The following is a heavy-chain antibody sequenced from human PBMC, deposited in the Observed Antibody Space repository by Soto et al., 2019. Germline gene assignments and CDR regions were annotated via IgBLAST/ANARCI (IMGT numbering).Heavy chain of an antibody. Sequence: QVQLVESGGGVVQPGRSLRLSCEVSGFTFSSYAMHWVRQAPGKGLEWVAIISYDATNKYYADSVKGRFTISRDNSKNTLYLQMNSLRAEDTAGYYCARRRKGGEYYFDYWGQGTLVTVSS. CDR3: ARRRKGGEYYFDY. D-gene: IGHD3-16*01. CDR1: GFTFSSYA. V-gene: IGHV3-30-3*01. CDR2: ISYDATNK. J-gene: IGHJ4*02.